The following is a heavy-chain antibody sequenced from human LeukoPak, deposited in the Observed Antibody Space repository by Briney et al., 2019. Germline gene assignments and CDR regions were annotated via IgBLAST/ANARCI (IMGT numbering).Heavy chain of an antibody. CDR1: GFSFSSYA. J-gene: IGHJ4*02. V-gene: IGHV3-53*01. CDR3: ARVRPNTAMINFFDY. CDR2: IYSGGST. Sequence: GGSLRLSCAASGFSFSSYAMSWVRQAPGKGLEWVSVIYSGGSTYYADSVKGRFTISRDNSKNTLYLQMNSLRAEDTAVYYCARVRPNTAMINFFDYWGQGTLVTVSS. D-gene: IGHD5-18*01.